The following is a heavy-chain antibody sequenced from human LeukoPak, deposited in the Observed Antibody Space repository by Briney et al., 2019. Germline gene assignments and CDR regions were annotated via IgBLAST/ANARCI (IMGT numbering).Heavy chain of an antibody. J-gene: IGHJ4*02. CDR2: IWYDGSNK. CDR1: GFTFSSYG. D-gene: IGHD3-22*01. V-gene: IGHV3-33*06. Sequence: PGRSLRLSCAASGFTFSSYGMHWVRQAPGKGLEWVAVIWYDGSNKYYADSVKGRFTISRDNSKKTMYLQMNSLRAEDTAVYYCAKGNYDSSGYYYFDYWGQGTLVTVSS. CDR3: AKGNYDSSGYYYFDY.